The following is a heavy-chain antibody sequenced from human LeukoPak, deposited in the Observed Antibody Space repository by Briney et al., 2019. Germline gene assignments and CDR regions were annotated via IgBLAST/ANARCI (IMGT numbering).Heavy chain of an antibody. CDR3: ARGLGVVNFDF. D-gene: IGHD4-23*01. CDR1: GGSTSSDNYY. V-gene: IGHV4-61*02. CDR2: IYTTGST. Sequence: PSQTLSLTRTVSGGSTSSDNYYWSWIRQPAGKGLEWIGRIYTTGSTNYNPSLKSRVTISVDTSKNQFSLNLSSVTAADTAVYYCARGLGVVNFDFWGQGTLVTVSS. J-gene: IGHJ4*02.